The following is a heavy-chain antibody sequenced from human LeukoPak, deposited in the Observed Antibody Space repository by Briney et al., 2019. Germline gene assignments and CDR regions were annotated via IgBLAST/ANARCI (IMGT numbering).Heavy chain of an antibody. CDR3: VRDSVEWYIFDY. J-gene: IGHJ4*02. D-gene: IGHD3-3*01. CDR2: TNRDGSST. V-gene: IGHV3-74*01. Sequence: GGFLRLSCAASGFTFSSYWMHWVRQAPGKGPVWVARTNRDGSSTAYADSVKGRFTISKDNAKNTLYLLMNSLRAEDTAVYYCVRDSVEWYIFDYWGQGTLVTVSS. CDR1: GFTFSSYW.